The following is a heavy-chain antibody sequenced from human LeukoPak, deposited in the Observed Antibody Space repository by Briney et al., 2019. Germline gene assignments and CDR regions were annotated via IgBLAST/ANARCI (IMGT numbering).Heavy chain of an antibody. CDR2: INPKSGDT. V-gene: IGHV1-2*02. CDR1: GYTFTGYY. Sequence: ASVKVSCKASGYTFTGYYIHWVRQAPGQGLEWMGWINPKSGDTRYAQKFQGRVTMTRDTSISTAYMELSILRSDDTAFYYCARDSQYNGGWYAIDYWARETLVTVSS. D-gene: IGHD6-19*01. J-gene: IGHJ4*02. CDR3: ARDSQYNGGWYAIDY.